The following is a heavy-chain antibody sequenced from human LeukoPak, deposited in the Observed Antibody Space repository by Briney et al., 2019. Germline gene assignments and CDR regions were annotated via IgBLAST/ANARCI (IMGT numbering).Heavy chain of an antibody. V-gene: IGHV3-23*01. CDR3: AKGPLSIVVVPAAPYYYMDV. CDR1: GFTFSSYA. D-gene: IGHD2-2*01. Sequence: PGGSLRLSCAASGFTFSSYAMSWVRQAPGKGLEWVSAISGSGGSTYYADSVKGRFTISRDNSKNTLYLQMNSLRAEDTAVYYCAKGPLSIVVVPAAPYYYMDVWGKGTTVTVSS. J-gene: IGHJ6*03. CDR2: ISGSGGST.